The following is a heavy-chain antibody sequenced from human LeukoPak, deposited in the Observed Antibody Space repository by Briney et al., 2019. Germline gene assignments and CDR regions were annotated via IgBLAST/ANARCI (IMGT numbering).Heavy chain of an antibody. J-gene: IGHJ4*02. CDR3: ARSPGCYDGYNYYSGDFDY. CDR1: GGSISSYY. CDR2: IYYSGST. Sequence: TSETLSLTCTVSGGSISSYYWNWIRQPPGKGLEWIGFIYYSGSTNYNPSLKSRVTISLDTSKRHFSLKLSSVTAADTAVYYCARSPGCYDGYNYYSGDFDYWGQGTLVTVPS. V-gene: IGHV4-59*01. D-gene: IGHD5-24*01.